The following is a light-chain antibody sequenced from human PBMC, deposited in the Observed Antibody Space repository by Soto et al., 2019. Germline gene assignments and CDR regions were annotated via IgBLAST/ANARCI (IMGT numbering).Light chain of an antibody. Sequence: QSALTQPPSASGSPGQSVTIPCTGTSSDVGGYDHVSWYQQHPGKAPELIIYEVTKRPAGVPDRFSGSKSGNTASLTVSGLQAEDEADYYCSSDAGNYNYVFGTGTKVTVL. CDR2: EVT. CDR1: SSDVGGYDH. CDR3: SSDAGNYNYV. J-gene: IGLJ1*01. V-gene: IGLV2-8*01.